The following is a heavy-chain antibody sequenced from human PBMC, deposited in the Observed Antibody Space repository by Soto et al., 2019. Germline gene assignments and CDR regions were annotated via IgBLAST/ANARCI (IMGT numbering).Heavy chain of an antibody. D-gene: IGHD1-26*01. V-gene: IGHV3-21*01. CDR1: GFTFSSYS. CDR3: ARGGGSGSYYGAFDI. J-gene: IGHJ3*02. Sequence: EVQLVESGGGLVKPGGSLRLSCAASGFTFSSYSMNWVRQAPGKGLEWVSSISSSSSYIYYADSVKGRFTISRDNAKNAPYLQMNTPRDEDTAVYYCARGGGSGSYYGAFDIWGQGTMVTVSS. CDR2: ISSSSSYI.